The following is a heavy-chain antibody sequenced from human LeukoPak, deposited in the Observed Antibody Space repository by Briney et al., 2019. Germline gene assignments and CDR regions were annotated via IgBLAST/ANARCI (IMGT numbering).Heavy chain of an antibody. CDR3: ARMAVAGNYYYYYGMDV. CDR1: GGSISSYY. V-gene: IGHV4-59*08. Sequence: PSETLSLTCTVSGGSISSYYWSWIRLPPGKGLEWIGYIYYSGSTNYNPSLKSRVTISVDTSKNQFSLKLSSVTAADTAVYYCARMAVAGNYYYYYGMDVWGQGTTVTVSS. CDR2: IYYSGST. D-gene: IGHD6-19*01. J-gene: IGHJ6*02.